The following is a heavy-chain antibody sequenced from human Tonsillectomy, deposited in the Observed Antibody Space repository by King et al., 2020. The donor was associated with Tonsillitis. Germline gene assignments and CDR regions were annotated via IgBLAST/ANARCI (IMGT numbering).Heavy chain of an antibody. CDR3: ARHYFDLPWSAVDI. D-gene: IGHD3-22*01. J-gene: IGHJ3*02. V-gene: IGHV4-59*01. Sequence: VQLVESGPGLVKASETLSLTCTVSGGSISSYYWSWIRQPPGKGLEYIGYIYYSGSANYNPSLKNRVTISVDTSKNQFSLRLTSVTAADTAVYYCARHYFDLPWSAVDIWVQGTMVTVSS. CDR2: IYYSGSA. CDR1: GGSISSYY.